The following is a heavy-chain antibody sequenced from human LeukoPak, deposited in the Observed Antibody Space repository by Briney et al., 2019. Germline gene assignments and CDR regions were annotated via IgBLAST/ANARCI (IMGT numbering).Heavy chain of an antibody. Sequence: PSETLSLTCAVYGGSFSGYYWSWIRQPPGKGLEWIGEINHSESTNYNPSLKSRVTISVDTSKNQFSLKLSSVTAADTAVYYCARGHTVTTGSYNWFDPWGQGTLVTVSS. CDR2: INHSEST. J-gene: IGHJ5*02. CDR3: ARGHTVTTGSYNWFDP. V-gene: IGHV4-34*01. D-gene: IGHD4-4*01. CDR1: GGSFSGYY.